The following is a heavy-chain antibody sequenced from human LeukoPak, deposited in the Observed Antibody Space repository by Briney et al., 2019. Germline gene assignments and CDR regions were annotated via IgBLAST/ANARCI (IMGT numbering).Heavy chain of an antibody. CDR3: ARMQDSGASGWRLDP. Sequence: SETLSLTCAVYGASFSENYWNGIRQPPGKGVDWIGEVNHSGSTKYNPSLKSRVSISVDTSKNQFFLSLNSVTAADTAVYYRARMQDSGASGWRLDPWGQGTLVTVSS. J-gene: IGHJ5*02. CDR2: VNHSGST. D-gene: IGHD2-21*02. V-gene: IGHV4-34*01. CDR1: GASFSENY.